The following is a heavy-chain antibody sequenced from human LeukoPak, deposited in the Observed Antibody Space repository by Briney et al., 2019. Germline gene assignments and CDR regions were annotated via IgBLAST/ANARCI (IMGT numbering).Heavy chain of an antibody. D-gene: IGHD2-15*01. CDR2: ISYDGSNK. CDR1: GFTFSSYG. J-gene: IGHJ6*04. V-gene: IGHV3-30*03. Sequence: GGSLRLSCAASGFTFSSYGMHWVRQAPGKGLEWVAVISYDGSNKYYADSVKGRFTISRDNSKNTLYLQMNSLRAEDTAVYYCARGVVAARDYYYYGMDVWGKGTTVTVSS. CDR3: ARGVVAARDYYYYGMDV.